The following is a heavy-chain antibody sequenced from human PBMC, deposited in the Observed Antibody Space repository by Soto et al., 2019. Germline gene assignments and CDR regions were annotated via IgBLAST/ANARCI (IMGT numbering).Heavy chain of an antibody. D-gene: IGHD3-16*01. Sequence: QVQLQESGPGLVKPSQTLSLTCSVSGGSFSSGDYYWSWIRQHPGKGLEWIGYIYHSGGAYYNPAPQSRLKMSPDTSTNQFSLNLTSVTAAYTAVYYRARDANWRYAWIDPCSAGTPVTSSS. J-gene: IGHJ5*02. V-gene: IGHV4-31*03. CDR1: GGSFSSGDYY. CDR2: IYHSGGA. CDR3: ARDANWRYAWIDP.